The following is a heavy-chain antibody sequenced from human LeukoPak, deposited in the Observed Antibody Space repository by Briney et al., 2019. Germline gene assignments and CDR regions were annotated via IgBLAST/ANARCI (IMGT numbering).Heavy chain of an antibody. D-gene: IGHD5-18*01. V-gene: IGHV3-21*01. CDR3: AREYSYGSLYYFDY. CDR1: GFTFSSYS. CDR2: ISSSSSYI. J-gene: IGHJ4*02. Sequence: GGSLRLSCAASGFTFSSYSMNWVRQAPGKGLEWVSAISSSSSYIYYADSVKGRFTISRDNAKNSLYLQTNSLRAEDTAVYYCAREYSYGSLYYFDYWGQGTLVTVSS.